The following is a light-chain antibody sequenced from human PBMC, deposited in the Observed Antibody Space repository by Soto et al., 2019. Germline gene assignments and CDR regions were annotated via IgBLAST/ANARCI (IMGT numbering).Light chain of an antibody. CDR2: GAS. Sequence: EIVLTQSPDTLSLSPGDRATLSCRASQSVGSTDLAWYQQKPDQAPRLLIYGASSRATGIPDRFSGSGSGTDFTLTISRLEPEDFAVYYCQQYGSSPWTFGQGTKVEIK. J-gene: IGKJ1*01. CDR1: QSVGSTD. CDR3: QQYGSSPWT. V-gene: IGKV3-20*01.